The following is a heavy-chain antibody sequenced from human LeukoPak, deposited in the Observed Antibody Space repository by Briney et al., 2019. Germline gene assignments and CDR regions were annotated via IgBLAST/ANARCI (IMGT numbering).Heavy chain of an antibody. J-gene: IGHJ3*02. CDR3: ARSSPSEGGFDI. V-gene: IGHV4-59*01. Sequence: SETLSLTCTVSGGSISSYYWSWIRQPPGKGLEWIGYIYYSGSTNYNPSLKSRVTISVDTSKNQFSLKLSFVTAADTAVYYRARSSPSEGGFDIWGQGTMVTVSS. CDR1: GGSISSYY. D-gene: IGHD6-6*01. CDR2: IYYSGST.